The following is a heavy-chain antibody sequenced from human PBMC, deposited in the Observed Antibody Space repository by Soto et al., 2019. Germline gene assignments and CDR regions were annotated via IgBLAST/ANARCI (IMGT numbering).Heavy chain of an antibody. CDR2: IYWDDDK. V-gene: IGHV2-5*02. D-gene: IGHD3-3*01. CDR1: GFXLTTSGVG. J-gene: IGHJ4*02. CDR3: AHRVLRTVFGLVTTTAIYFDS. Sequence: QITLNESGPTQVKPRQTLTLTCTFSGFXLTTSGVGVGWIRQSPGKAPEWLALIYWDDDKRYSPSLKSRLTITKDTSKNQVVLTMADLDPADTATYYCAHRVLRTVFGLVTTTAIYFDSWGQGTPVAVSS.